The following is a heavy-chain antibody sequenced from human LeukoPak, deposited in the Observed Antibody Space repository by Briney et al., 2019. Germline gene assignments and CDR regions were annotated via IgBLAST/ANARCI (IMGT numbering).Heavy chain of an antibody. CDR3: ARDLYSSSWNFDY. D-gene: IGHD6-13*01. V-gene: IGHV3-13*01. CDR2: IGTAGDT. CDR1: GFTFSSYD. J-gene: IGHJ4*02. Sequence: AGGSLRLSCAASGFTFSSYDMHWVRQATGKGLEWVPAIGTAGDTYYPGSVKGRFTISRENAKNSLYLQMNSLRAEDTAVYYCARDLYSSSWNFDYWGQGTLVTVSS.